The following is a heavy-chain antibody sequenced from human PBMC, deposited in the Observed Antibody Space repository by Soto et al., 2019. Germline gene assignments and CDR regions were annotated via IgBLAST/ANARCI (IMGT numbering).Heavy chain of an antibody. CDR1: GFTFSGSA. CDR2: IRSKANSYAT. V-gene: IGHV3-73*01. D-gene: IGHD4-4*01. CDR3: TRHRTYSNYYYGMDV. Sequence: GGSLRLSCAASGFTFSGSAMHWVRQASGKGLEWVGRIRSKANSYATAYAASVKGRFTISRDDSKNTAYLQMNSLKTEDTAVYYCTRHRTYSNYYYGMDVWGQGTTVTVSS. J-gene: IGHJ6*02.